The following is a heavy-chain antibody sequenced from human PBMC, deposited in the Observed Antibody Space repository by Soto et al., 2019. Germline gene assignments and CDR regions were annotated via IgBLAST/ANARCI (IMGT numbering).Heavy chain of an antibody. CDR2: ISYDGSNK. CDR1: GFTFSSYA. Sequence: QVQLVESGGGVVQPGRSLRLSCAASGFTFSSYAMHWVRQAPGKGLERVAVISYDGSNKYYADSVKGRFTISRDDSKNTLYLQMNTLRAADKAVYYCAGSYGDYVYWGQGTLVTVSS. V-gene: IGHV3-30-3*01. CDR3: AGSYGDYVY. J-gene: IGHJ4*02. D-gene: IGHD4-17*01.